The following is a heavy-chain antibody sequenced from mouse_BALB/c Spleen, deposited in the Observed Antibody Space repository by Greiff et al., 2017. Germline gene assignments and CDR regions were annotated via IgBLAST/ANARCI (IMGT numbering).Heavy chain of an antibody. CDR2: IYTGGGYT. CDR3: ASTQRGYMDY. V-gene: IGHV1-63*02. CDR1: GYTFTNYW. Sequence: QVQLQQSGAELVRPGTSVKISCTASGYTFTNYWLGWVKQRPGHGLEWIGDIYTGGGYTNYNAKFKGKATLTSDTSSSTAYLQLSSLTSADSAVYFCASTQRGYMDYWGQGTSVTVSS. J-gene: IGHJ4*01.